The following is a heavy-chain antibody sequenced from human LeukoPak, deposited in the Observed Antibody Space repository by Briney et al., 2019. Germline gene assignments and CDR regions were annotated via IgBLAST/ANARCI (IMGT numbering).Heavy chain of an antibody. D-gene: IGHD6-19*01. J-gene: IGHJ5*02. Sequence: SETLSLTCTVSGGSISSYYWSWIRQPPGKGLEWIGYIYTSGSTNYNPSLKSRVTISVDTSKNQFSLKLSSVTAADTAVYYCARGQSYNSGWYSGWFDPWGQGTLVTVSS. V-gene: IGHV4-4*09. CDR3: ARGQSYNSGWYSGWFDP. CDR2: IYTSGST. CDR1: GGSISSYY.